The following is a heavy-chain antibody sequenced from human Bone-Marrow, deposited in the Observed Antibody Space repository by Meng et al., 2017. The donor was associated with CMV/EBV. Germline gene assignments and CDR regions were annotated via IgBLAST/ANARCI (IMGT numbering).Heavy chain of an antibody. CDR2: IKPDGSEK. Sequence: GESLKISCAASGFSFSSYWMSWVRQAPGKGLEWVANIKPDGSEKYSVDSVKGRFTVSRDNAKNSLDLQMNSLRAEDTAVYYCARAEAVVGTWRYWGQGTLVTVSS. CDR3: ARAEAVVGTWRY. CDR1: GFSFSSYW. J-gene: IGHJ4*02. D-gene: IGHD5-18*01. V-gene: IGHV3-7*01.